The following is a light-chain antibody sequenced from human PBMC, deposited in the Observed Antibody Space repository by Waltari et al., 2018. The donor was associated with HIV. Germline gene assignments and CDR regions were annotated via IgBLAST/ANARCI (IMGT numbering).Light chain of an antibody. CDR2: WAS. Sequence: DIVMTQSPDSLDVSLGERATINCKSSQTILYSSNNKNYLSWYQQRPGQPPKLLIYWASTRESGVPDRFSGSGSGTDFTLTISGLQAEDVALYYCQQYFNAPYTFGQGTKVEI. V-gene: IGKV4-1*01. J-gene: IGKJ2*01. CDR1: QTILYSSNNKNY. CDR3: QQYFNAPYT.